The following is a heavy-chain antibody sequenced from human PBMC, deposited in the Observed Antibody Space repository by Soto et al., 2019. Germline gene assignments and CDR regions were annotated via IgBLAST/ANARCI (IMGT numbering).Heavy chain of an antibody. D-gene: IGHD3-16*01. Sequence: QVQLVQSGAEVKKPGASVKVSCKASGYTFTNYGISWVRQAPGQGLEWMGWINTYNGNRNYAQKLQGRVTMTTDRSTSTAYMALRSLRSDDTAVYDCARDWFGVDYWGQGTLVTVSS. CDR3: ARDWFGVDY. J-gene: IGHJ4*02. V-gene: IGHV1-18*01. CDR2: INTYNGNR. CDR1: GYTFTNYG.